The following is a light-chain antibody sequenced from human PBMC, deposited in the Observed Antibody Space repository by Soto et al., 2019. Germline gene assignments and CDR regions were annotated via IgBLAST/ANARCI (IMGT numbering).Light chain of an antibody. CDR2: KAS. V-gene: IGKV1-5*03. Sequence: DVQMTQSPSTLSVSVGDRCTITCRASQTISSWLAWYQQKPGKAPKLLIYKASTLKSGVPPRFSGSGSGTDFTLTINSLQPEDFATYYCQHSSNFHFTFGQGTRLEIK. J-gene: IGKJ5*01. CDR3: QHSSNFHFT. CDR1: QTISSW.